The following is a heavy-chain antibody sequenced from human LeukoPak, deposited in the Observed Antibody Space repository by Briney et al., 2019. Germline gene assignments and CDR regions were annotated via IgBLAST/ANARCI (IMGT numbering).Heavy chain of an antibody. Sequence: GGSLRLSCAASGFSFSSNGMSWVRQAPGKGLEWVSALSGSGSTTYYADSVKGRFTISRDNSKNTVFLQMNSLRVEDTAVYYCAKAGYSSSWPSDYWGQGTQVTVSS. CDR1: GFSFSSNG. J-gene: IGHJ4*02. CDR2: LSGSGSTT. CDR3: AKAGYSSSWPSDY. D-gene: IGHD6-13*01. V-gene: IGHV3-23*01.